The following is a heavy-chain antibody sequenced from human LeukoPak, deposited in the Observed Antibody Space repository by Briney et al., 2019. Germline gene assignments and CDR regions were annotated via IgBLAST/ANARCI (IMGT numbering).Heavy chain of an antibody. Sequence: SETLSLTCAVSNGSISTSSYYWGWIRQPPGKDLEWIGSIYYSGSTYYNPSLKSRVTISLDTSQNQLSLKLSSVTAADTAVYYCARRTQLSYYYYGMDVWGQGTLVTVSS. J-gene: IGHJ6*02. CDR2: IYYSGST. CDR3: ARRTQLSYYYYGMDV. CDR1: NGSISTSSYY. V-gene: IGHV4-39*01. D-gene: IGHD5-18*01.